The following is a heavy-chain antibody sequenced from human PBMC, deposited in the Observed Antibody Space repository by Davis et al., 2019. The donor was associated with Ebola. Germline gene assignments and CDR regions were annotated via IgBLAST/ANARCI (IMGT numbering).Heavy chain of an antibody. V-gene: IGHV2-5*02. CDR3: AHTITMIVVEFGAFDI. D-gene: IGHD3-22*01. CDR1: GFSLSTSGVG. CDR2: IYWDDDK. Sequence: SGPTLVKPTQTLTLTCTFSGFSLSTSGVGVGWIRQPPGKALEWLALIYWDDDKRYSPSLKSRLTITKDTSKNQVVLTMTNMDPVDTATYYCAHTITMIVVEFGAFDIWGQGTMVTVSS. J-gene: IGHJ3*02.